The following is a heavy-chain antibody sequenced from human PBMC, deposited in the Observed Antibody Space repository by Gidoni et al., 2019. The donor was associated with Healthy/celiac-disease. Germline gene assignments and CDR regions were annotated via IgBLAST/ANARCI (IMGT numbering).Heavy chain of an antibody. CDR2: TSYDGSNK. Sequence: SSYAMHWVRQAPGKGLEWVAVTSYDGSNKYYADSVKGRFTISRDNSKNTLYLQMNSLRAEDTALYYCATAGQLSPCSFDIWGQGTMVTVSS. D-gene: IGHD2-2*01. V-gene: IGHV3-30-3*01. CDR1: SSYA. CDR3: ATAGQLSPCSFDI. J-gene: IGHJ3*02.